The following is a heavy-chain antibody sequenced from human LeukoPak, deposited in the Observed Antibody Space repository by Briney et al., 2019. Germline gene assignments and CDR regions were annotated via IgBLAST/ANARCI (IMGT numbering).Heavy chain of an antibody. Sequence: GASVKVSCKASGGTFSSYAISWVRQAPGQGLEWMGGIIPIFGTANYAQKFQGRVTITADESTSTAYMELSSLRSEDTAVYYCARVGPYYYDRSGYYYFDYWGQGTLATVSS. J-gene: IGHJ4*02. D-gene: IGHD3-22*01. CDR2: IIPIFGTA. CDR3: ARVGPYYYDRSGYYYFDY. V-gene: IGHV1-69*13. CDR1: GGTFSSYA.